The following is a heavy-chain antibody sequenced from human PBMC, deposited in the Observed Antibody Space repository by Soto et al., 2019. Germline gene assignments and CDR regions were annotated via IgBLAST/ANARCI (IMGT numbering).Heavy chain of an antibody. CDR2: IYWDDAR. CDR1: GFSLSTRAVG. V-gene: IGHV2-5*02. J-gene: IGHJ4*02. Sequence: QITLKESGPTLIKPTQTLTLTCSFSGFSLSTRAVGVGWIRQPPGKSLEWLALIYWDDARRYNPSLKNRIVLTKDTAKNQVVLTLTNVDPVDTGTYYCVHRSTIEASPYFDHWGQGTLGTVS. CDR3: VHRSTIEASPYFDH.